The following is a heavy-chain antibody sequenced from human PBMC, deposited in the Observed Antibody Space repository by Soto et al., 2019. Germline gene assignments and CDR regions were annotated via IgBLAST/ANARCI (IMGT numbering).Heavy chain of an antibody. J-gene: IGHJ5*02. CDR1: GYTFTSYY. V-gene: IGHV1-46*01. D-gene: IGHD2-15*01. CDR3: ARGSIEQYCSGGSCYRFGWFDP. Sequence: ASVKVSCKASGYTFTSYYMHWVRQAPGQGLEWMGIINPSGGSTSYAQKFQGRVTITADESTSTAYMELSSLRSEDTAVYYCARGSIEQYCSGGSCYRFGWFDPWGQGTLVTVSS. CDR2: INPSGGST.